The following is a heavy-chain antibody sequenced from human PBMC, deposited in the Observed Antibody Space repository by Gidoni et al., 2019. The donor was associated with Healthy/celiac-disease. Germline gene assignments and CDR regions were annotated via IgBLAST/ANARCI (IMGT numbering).Heavy chain of an antibody. CDR2: ISYDGSNK. Sequence: QVQLVESGGGVVQPGRSLRLSCAASGFTFSSYAMHWVRQAPGKGLEWVAVISYDGSNKYYADSVKGRFTISRDNSKNTLYLQMNSLRAEDTAVYYCARDLCSSTSCYSFGSYYYYGMDVWGQGTTVTVSS. J-gene: IGHJ6*02. CDR3: ARDLCSSTSCYSFGSYYYYGMDV. V-gene: IGHV3-30*01. CDR1: GFTFSSYA. D-gene: IGHD2-2*01.